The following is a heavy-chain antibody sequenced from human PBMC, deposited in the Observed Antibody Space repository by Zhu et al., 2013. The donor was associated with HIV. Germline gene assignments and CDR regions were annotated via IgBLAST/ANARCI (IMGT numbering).Heavy chain of an antibody. Sequence: QVQLVQSGAEVKKPGASVKVSCKASGHTFTDDYIHWVRQAPGQGLEWMGWINPDSGGTNYAQKFQGRVTMTRDTSIRTAYMGLRSLRSDDTAVYYCARSGYSYDTRLYYYYMDVWGKGTTVTVSS. CDR3: ARSGYSYDTRLYYYYMDV. CDR2: INPDSGGT. D-gene: IGHD5-18*01. CDR1: GHTFTDDY. J-gene: IGHJ6*03. V-gene: IGHV1-2*02.